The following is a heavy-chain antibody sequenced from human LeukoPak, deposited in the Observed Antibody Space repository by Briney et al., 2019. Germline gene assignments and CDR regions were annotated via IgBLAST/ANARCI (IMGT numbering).Heavy chain of an antibody. CDR3: ASGYYDFLTAYTRFDP. CDR2: MKTDSGKT. J-gene: IGHJ5*02. CDR1: GYTFTSYD. V-gene: IGHV1-8*01. D-gene: IGHD3-9*01. Sequence: ATVKVSCKASGYTFTSYDINWVGQATGQGVEGMGWMKTDSGKTGYSQKLQGRVTMTRNTYISTAYMEVRSLRSEDTAVYYCASGYYDFLTAYTRFDPWGQGTLVTVSA.